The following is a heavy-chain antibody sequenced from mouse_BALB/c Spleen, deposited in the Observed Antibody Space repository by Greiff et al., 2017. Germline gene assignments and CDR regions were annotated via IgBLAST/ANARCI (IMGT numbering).Heavy chain of an antibody. CDR3: ARDYYGYVPDY. Sequence: EVQLVESGGGLVKPGGSLKLSCAASGFTFSSYAMSWVRQTPEKRLEWVASISSGGSTYYPDSVKGRFTISRDNARNILYLQMSSLRSEDTAMYYCARDYYGYVPDYWGQGTTLTVSS. V-gene: IGHV5-6-5*01. CDR2: ISSGGST. J-gene: IGHJ2*01. D-gene: IGHD2-2*01. CDR1: GFTFSSYA.